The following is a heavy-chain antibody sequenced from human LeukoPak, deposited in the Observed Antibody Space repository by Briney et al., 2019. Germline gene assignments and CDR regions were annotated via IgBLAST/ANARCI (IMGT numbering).Heavy chain of an antibody. CDR1: GFPFNAYW. V-gene: IGHV3-7*03. CDR2: IRQDGDTK. D-gene: IGHD6-13*01. Sequence: PGGSPRLSCAASGFPFNAYWMTWGRQAPGKGLEWVANIRQDGDTKYYVDSVKGRFTISRDNAMNSLYLQMNSLRAEDTAIYYCARSLPYGTTWYGRSDFWGQGTLVTVSS. J-gene: IGHJ4*02. CDR3: ARSLPYGTTWYGRSDF.